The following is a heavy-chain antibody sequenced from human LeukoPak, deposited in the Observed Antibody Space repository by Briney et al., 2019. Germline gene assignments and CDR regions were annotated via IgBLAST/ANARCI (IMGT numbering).Heavy chain of an antibody. Sequence: GGSLRLSCAASGFTFSSYAMSWVRQAPGKELEWVSAISGSGGSTYYADSVKDRFTISRDNSKNTLYLQMNSLRAEDTAVYYCAKAGYSSSWSVYYYYYYYMDVWGKGTTVTVSS. J-gene: IGHJ6*03. CDR2: ISGSGGST. CDR1: GFTFSSYA. CDR3: AKAGYSSSWSVYYYYYYYMDV. D-gene: IGHD6-13*01. V-gene: IGHV3-23*01.